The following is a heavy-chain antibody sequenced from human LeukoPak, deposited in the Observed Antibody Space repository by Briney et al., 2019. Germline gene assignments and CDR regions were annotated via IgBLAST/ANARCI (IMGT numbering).Heavy chain of an antibody. D-gene: IGHD6-13*01. CDR1: GFTFSSYW. CDR3: ARDGQGIADDYMDV. V-gene: IGHV3-74*01. CDR2: INSDGSST. J-gene: IGHJ6*03. Sequence: PGGSLRLSCAASGFTFSSYWMHWVRQAPGKGLLWVSRINSDGSSTSYADSVKGRFTISRDNAKNTLYLQMNSLRAEDTAVYYCARDGQGIADDYMDVWGKGTTVTVSS.